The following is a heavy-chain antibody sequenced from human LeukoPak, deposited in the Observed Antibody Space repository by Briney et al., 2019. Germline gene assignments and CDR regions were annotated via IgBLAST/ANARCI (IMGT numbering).Heavy chain of an antibody. Sequence: GRSLRLSCAASGFTFDDYAMDRVRQAPGKGLEWVSGISWNSGNIGYADSVKGRFTISRDNAKNSLYLQMYSLRAEDTAFYYCAKASGAYYDTSGFDCWGQGTLVTVSS. V-gene: IGHV3-9*01. J-gene: IGHJ4*02. CDR2: ISWNSGNI. CDR1: GFTFDDYA. D-gene: IGHD3-22*01. CDR3: AKASGAYYDTSGFDC.